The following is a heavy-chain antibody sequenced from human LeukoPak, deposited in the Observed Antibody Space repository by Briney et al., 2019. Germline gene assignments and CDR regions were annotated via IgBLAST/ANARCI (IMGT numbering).Heavy chain of an antibody. J-gene: IGHJ6*03. D-gene: IGHD2-2*01. Sequence: PSETLSLTCTVSGGSISSYYWSWIRQPPGKGLEWIGYIYYSGSTNYNPSLKSRVTMSVDTSKNQFSLKLSSVTAADTAVYYCARAVAEEYCSSTSCHYYYYYYMDVWGKGTTVTISS. CDR2: IYYSGST. CDR1: GGSISSYY. CDR3: ARAVAEEYCSSTSCHYYYYYYMDV. V-gene: IGHV4-59*12.